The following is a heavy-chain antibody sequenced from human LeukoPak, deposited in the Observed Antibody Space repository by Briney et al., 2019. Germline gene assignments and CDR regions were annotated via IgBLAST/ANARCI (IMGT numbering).Heavy chain of an antibody. V-gene: IGHV1-46*01. CDR1: GCTFTSYY. J-gene: IGHJ4*02. Sequence: ASVKVSCKASGCTFTSYYMHWVRQAPGQGLEWMGIINPSGGSTSYAQKFQGRVTMTRDMSTSTVYMELSSLRSEDTAVYYCARGGPLAYCGGDCYWRGLYFDYWGQGTLVTVSS. D-gene: IGHD2-21*02. CDR2: INPSGGST. CDR3: ARGGPLAYCGGDCYWRGLYFDY.